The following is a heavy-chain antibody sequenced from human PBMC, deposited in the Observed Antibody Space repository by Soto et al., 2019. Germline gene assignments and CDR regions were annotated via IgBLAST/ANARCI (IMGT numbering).Heavy chain of an antibody. CDR3: ARRRYCGVDCYNKFYYGMDV. Sequence: QVQLVQSGAEVRKPGSSVEVSCMASGSTFSSYTVNWVRQAPGQGLEWIGRIIPVLGVTHYARRFQGRVTITAARSRKTAYMELTSRTSEDTAVYYCARRRYCGVDCYNKFYYGMDVWGQGTTVTVSS. J-gene: IGHJ6*02. CDR1: GSTFSSYT. V-gene: IGHV1-69*02. D-gene: IGHD2-21*02. CDR2: IIPVLGVT.